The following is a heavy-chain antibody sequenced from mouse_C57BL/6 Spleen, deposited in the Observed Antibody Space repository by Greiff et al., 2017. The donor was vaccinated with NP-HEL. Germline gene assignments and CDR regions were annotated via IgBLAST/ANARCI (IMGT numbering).Heavy chain of an antibody. J-gene: IGHJ4*01. Sequence: QVQLQQSGPGLVAPSQSLSITCTVSGFSLTSYGVDWVRQPPGKGLEWLGVIWGGGSTNYNSALMSRLSISKDNSKSQVFLKMNSLQTDDTAMYYCAIIYYGNYRAMDYWGQGTSVTVSS. D-gene: IGHD2-1*01. CDR2: IWGGGST. V-gene: IGHV2-9*01. CDR3: AIIYYGNYRAMDY. CDR1: GFSLTSYG.